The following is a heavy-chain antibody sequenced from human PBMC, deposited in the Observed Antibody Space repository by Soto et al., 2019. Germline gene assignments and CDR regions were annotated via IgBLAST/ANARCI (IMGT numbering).Heavy chain of an antibody. CDR1: GFTFSSFG. V-gene: IGHV3-30*18. J-gene: IGHJ4*02. CDR2: ISYDGIDK. D-gene: IGHD5-12*01. CDR3: AKDLREMATIRPDY. Sequence: QVQLVESGGGVVQPGGSLRLSCAASGFTFSSFGIHWVRQAPGKGLEWVAVISYDGIDKNYGDSVQGRFTISRENSKNIVYLQMNSLRAEATAVDYCAKDLREMATIRPDYWGQGILVTVSS.